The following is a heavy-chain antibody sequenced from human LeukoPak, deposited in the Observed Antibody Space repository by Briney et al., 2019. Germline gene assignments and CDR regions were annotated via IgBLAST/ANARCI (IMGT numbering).Heavy chain of an antibody. CDR1: GFTFSSYG. D-gene: IGHD6-19*01. Sequence: GGSLRLSCAASGFTFSSYGMHWVRQAPGKGLEWVAVISYDGSNKYYADSVKGRFTISRDNSKDTLYLQMNSLRAEDTAVYYCADIAVAGTDGMDVWGQGTTVTVSS. CDR2: ISYDGSNK. V-gene: IGHV3-30*03. CDR3: ADIAVAGTDGMDV. J-gene: IGHJ6*02.